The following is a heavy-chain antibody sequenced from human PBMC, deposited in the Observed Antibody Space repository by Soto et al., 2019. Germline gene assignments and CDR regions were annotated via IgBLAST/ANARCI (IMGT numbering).Heavy chain of an antibody. D-gene: IGHD3-22*01. J-gene: IGHJ4*02. CDR1: GYTFTSYG. CDR2: ISAYNGNT. Sequence: ASVKVSCKASGYTFTSYGISWVRQAPGQGLEWMGWISAYNGNTNYAQKLQGRVTMTTDTSTSTAYMELRSLRSDDTAVYYCARVRYYYDRRGSPDYWGEGTRVTVSS. V-gene: IGHV1-18*01. CDR3: ARVRYYYDRRGSPDY.